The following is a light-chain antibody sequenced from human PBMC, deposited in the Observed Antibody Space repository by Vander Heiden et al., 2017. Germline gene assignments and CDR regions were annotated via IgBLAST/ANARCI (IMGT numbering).Light chain of an antibody. Sequence: DIQMTQSPSSLSASVGDRVTITCRASQSISSYLNWYQQKPGKAPKLLIYAASSLQSRVPSRFSGSGSGTDFTLTISSLQPEDFATYYCQQSYSTLVFTFGPGTKVDIK. CDR2: AAS. V-gene: IGKV1-39*01. J-gene: IGKJ3*01. CDR3: QQSYSTLVFT. CDR1: QSISSY.